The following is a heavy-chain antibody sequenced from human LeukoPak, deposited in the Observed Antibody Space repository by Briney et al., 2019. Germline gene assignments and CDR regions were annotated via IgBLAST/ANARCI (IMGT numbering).Heavy chain of an antibody. J-gene: IGHJ4*02. Sequence: GGSLRLSCAASGFTFSSYSMNWVRQAPGKGLEWVSSISSSSSYIYYADSVKGRFTISRDNAKNSLYLQMNSLRAEDTAVYYCARGLAAGGYDEDYWGQGTLVTVSS. V-gene: IGHV3-21*01. CDR2: ISSSSSYI. CDR3: ARGLAAGGYDEDY. D-gene: IGHD5-12*01. CDR1: GFTFSSYS.